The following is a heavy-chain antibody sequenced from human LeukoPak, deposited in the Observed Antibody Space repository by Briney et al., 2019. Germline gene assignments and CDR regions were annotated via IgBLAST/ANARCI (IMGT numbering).Heavy chain of an antibody. CDR1: GYTFTSYD. Sequence: ASVKVSCKASGYTFTSYDINWVRQATGQGLEWMGWMNPNSGNTGYAQKFQGRVTMTRNTSISTAYMELSSLRSEDTAVYYCARGATYYDFWSGYLYYFDCWGQGTLVTVSS. CDR3: ARGATYYDFWSGYLYYFDC. D-gene: IGHD3-3*01. J-gene: IGHJ4*02. V-gene: IGHV1-8*01. CDR2: MNPNSGNT.